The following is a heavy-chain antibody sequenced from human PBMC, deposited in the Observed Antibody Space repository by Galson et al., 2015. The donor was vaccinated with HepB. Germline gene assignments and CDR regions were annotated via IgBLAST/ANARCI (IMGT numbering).Heavy chain of an antibody. J-gene: IGHJ3*02. V-gene: IGHV1-18*04. Sequence: SVKVSCKASGYTFTSYGISWVRQAPGQGLEWMGWISAYNGNTNYAQKLQGRVTMTTDTSTSTAYMELRSLRSDDTAVYYCATGNYGSGTPGAFDIWGQGTMVTVSS. CDR1: GYTFTSYG. D-gene: IGHD3-10*01. CDR2: ISAYNGNT. CDR3: ATGNYGSGTPGAFDI.